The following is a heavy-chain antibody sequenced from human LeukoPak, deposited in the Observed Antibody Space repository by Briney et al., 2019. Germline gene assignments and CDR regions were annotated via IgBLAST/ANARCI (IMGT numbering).Heavy chain of an antibody. CDR2: IYPGDSAT. Sequence: GDSLKISCKGSGYRFTSYSIGWARQMPGKGLDWMGIIYPGDSATRYSPSFQGQVTISADNSISTAYLQWSSLKASDTAMYYCARRVSCSSTSCSHDAFDIWGQGTMVTVSS. CDR1: GYRFTSYS. J-gene: IGHJ3*02. V-gene: IGHV5-51*01. CDR3: ARRVSCSSTSCSHDAFDI. D-gene: IGHD2-2*01.